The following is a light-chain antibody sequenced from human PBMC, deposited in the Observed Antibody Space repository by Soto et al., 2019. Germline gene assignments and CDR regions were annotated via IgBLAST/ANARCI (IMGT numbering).Light chain of an antibody. J-gene: IGLJ3*02. CDR2: EVA. CDR1: NSDVGGYDR. Sequence: QSALTQPASVSGSPGQSITISCTGTNSDVGGYDRVSWYQQHPGKAPTLMIYEVAKPPPGGSNRFAGSKSGSTASLTISWLQAEFEADYYFCVSVGGPIRVYGGGTMVTVL. CDR3: CVSVGGPIRV. V-gene: IGLV2-23*02.